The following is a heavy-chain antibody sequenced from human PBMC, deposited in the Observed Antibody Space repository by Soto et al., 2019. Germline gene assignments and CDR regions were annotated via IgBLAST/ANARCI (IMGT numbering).Heavy chain of an antibody. CDR1: GFPFKYYA. CDR2: ISGRGDKT. D-gene: IGHD2-8*01. J-gene: IGHJ1*01. CDR3: ARESKWYGGQYFQD. Sequence: EVQLLQSGGGLAQPGTSLRLSCAASGFPFKYYAMTWVRQAPGKGLEWVSTISGRGDKTDYADSVKGRFRVSRHNSKDTLYLQVGSLRVDDTALYYCARESKWYGGQYFQDWGQGTLVTVSS. V-gene: IGHV3-23*01.